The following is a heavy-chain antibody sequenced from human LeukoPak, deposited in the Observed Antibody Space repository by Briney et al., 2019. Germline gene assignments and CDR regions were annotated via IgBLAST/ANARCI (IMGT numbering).Heavy chain of an antibody. V-gene: IGHV4-59*01. CDR1: GGSISSYY. Sequence: SETLSLTCTVSGGSISSYYWSWIRQPPGKGLEWIGYIYYSGSTNYNPSLKSRVTISVDTSKNQFSLKLSSVTGADTAVYYCARVYDSSGSNFDYWGQGTLVTVSS. J-gene: IGHJ4*02. CDR2: IYYSGST. D-gene: IGHD3-22*01. CDR3: ARVYDSSGSNFDY.